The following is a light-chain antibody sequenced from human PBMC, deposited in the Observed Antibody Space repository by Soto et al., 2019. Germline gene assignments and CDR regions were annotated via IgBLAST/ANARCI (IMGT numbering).Light chain of an antibody. CDR2: KAS. J-gene: IGKJ1*01. V-gene: IGKV1-5*03. CDR1: QNVNNC. CDR3: QQYNSYWT. Sequence: DIQMTQSPSTLSASVGDRVTITCRASQNVNNCLAWYQQKPGKAPKLLIHKASNLESGVPSRFSGSGSGTVFSLTISSQQPDDFATYYCQQYNSYWTFGQGTKVEIK.